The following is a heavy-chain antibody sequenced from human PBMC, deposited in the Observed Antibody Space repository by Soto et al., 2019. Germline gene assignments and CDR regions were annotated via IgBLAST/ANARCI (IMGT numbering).Heavy chain of an antibody. CDR2: INWYDDK. D-gene: IGHD6-6*01. CDR3: ARLFSSSDSVDY. J-gene: IGHJ4*02. Sequence: SGPTLVNPTQTLTLTCTFSGFSLSTGGMCVSWIRRPPGKALEWLALINWYDDKYYSTSLKTRLTIPKDTSKNQVVLTMTNMDPVDTATYYCARLFSSSDSVDYWGQGTLVTVSS. CDR1: GFSLSTGGMC. V-gene: IGHV2-70*01.